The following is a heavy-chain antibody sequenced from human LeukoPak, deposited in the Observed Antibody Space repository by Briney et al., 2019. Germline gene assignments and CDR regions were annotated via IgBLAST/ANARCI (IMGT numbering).Heavy chain of an antibody. CDR1: GYTFTSYG. V-gene: IGHV1-18*01. CDR2: ISAYNGNT. J-gene: IGHJ3*02. Sequence: ASVKVSCKASGYTFTSYGISWVRQAPGQGLEWMGWISAYNGNTNYAQKLQGRVTITADKSTSTAYMELSSLRSEDTAVYYCARDRPQGPRDAFDIWGQGTMVTVSS. CDR3: ARDRPQGPRDAFDI.